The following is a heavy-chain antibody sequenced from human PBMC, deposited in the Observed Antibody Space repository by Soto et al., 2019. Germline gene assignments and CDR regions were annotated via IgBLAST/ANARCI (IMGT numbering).Heavy chain of an antibody. CDR2: IIPIFGTA. CDR1: GGTFSSYA. Sequence: SVKVSCKASGGTFSSYAISWVRQAPGQGLEWMGGIIPIFGTANYAQKFQGRVTITADESTSKAYMELSSLRSEDTAVYYCAREGYRSSSGSPFDHWGQGTLVTVSS. V-gene: IGHV1-69*13. J-gene: IGHJ4*02. D-gene: IGHD6-6*01. CDR3: AREGYRSSSGSPFDH.